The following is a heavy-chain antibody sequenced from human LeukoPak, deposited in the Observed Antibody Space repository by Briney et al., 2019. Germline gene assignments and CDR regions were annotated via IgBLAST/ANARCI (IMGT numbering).Heavy chain of an antibody. CDR2: IYYSWST. Sequence: TSETLSLTCTVSGGSISSSSYYWGWIRQPPGKGLEWIVSIYYSWSTYYNPSLKSRVTISVDTSKTQFSLKLSSVTAADTAVYYCARPVGARGWFDPWGQGTLVTVSS. D-gene: IGHD4/OR15-4a*01. J-gene: IGHJ5*02. CDR1: GGSISSSSYY. CDR3: ARPVGARGWFDP. V-gene: IGHV4-39*01.